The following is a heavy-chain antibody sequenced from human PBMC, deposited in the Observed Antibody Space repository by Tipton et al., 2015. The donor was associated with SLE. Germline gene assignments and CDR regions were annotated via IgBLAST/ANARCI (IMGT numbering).Heavy chain of an antibody. Sequence: TLSLTCSVYGGSLNRWVWSWIRQSPGKGLEWIGSISGSGSTYYGPSLKSRVTISVDTSKIQFSLNLKFVTAADTAIYYCARRKKYNAFDIWGQGTVVTVS. J-gene: IGHJ3*02. CDR1: GGSLNRWV. CDR2: ISGSGST. V-gene: IGHV4-59*05. CDR3: ARRKKYNAFDI. D-gene: IGHD5-18*01.